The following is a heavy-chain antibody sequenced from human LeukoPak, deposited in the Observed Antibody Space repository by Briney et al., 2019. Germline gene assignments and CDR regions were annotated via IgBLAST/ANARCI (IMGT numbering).Heavy chain of an antibody. Sequence: GASVKVSCKASGYRFTDYYVHWVRQAPGRGLEWMAWINPNDGTTNYAQKFQGRVTMITDTSISTAYMELSNPRSDDTAVYYCARTSDYYNYYFDYWGQGTPVTVSS. CDR1: GYRFTDYY. V-gene: IGHV1-2*02. CDR3: ARTSDYYNYYFDY. CDR2: INPNDGTT. J-gene: IGHJ4*02. D-gene: IGHD4-11*01.